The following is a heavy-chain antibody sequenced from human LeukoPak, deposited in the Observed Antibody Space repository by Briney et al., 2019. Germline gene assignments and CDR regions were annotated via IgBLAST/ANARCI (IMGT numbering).Heavy chain of an antibody. CDR3: AREGSGSLPHLDH. J-gene: IGHJ4*02. CDR1: GYXFTSHY. Sequence: ASVKVSCEASGYXFTSHYIQWVRLAPGQGLEWMGIINPSGGGTRYAQKFQGRVTMARDTSTSTVYMELSSLRSEDTAVYYCAREGSGSLPHLDHWGQGTLVTVSS. V-gene: IGHV1-46*01. D-gene: IGHD3-10*01. CDR2: INPSGGGT.